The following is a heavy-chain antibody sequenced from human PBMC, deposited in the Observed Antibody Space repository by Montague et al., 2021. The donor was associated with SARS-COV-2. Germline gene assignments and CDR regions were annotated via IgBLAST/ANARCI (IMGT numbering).Heavy chain of an antibody. D-gene: IGHD3-3*01. CDR3: ARGQGTISGVLIFIPAAGHLDG. J-gene: IGHJ3*01. V-gene: IGHV4-34*01. Sequence: SETLSLTCAVYSGSFSDFYWTWIRQSPGKGLEWIGEIIPLGGATSNPSLKGQVPLSKTPSKNQFSLKFQSVTPLDTGVYYFARGQGTISGVLIFIPAAGHLDGWGQGTSVTVSS. CDR1: SGSFSDFY. CDR2: IIPLGGA.